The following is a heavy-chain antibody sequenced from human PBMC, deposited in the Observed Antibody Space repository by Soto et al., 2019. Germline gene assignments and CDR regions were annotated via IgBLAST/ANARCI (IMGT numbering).Heavy chain of an antibody. D-gene: IGHD2-2*01. Sequence: QITLKESGPTLVKPTQTLTLTCTFSGFSLTTSGVGVGWIRQPPGKALEWLALIYWDDDKRYIPSLKSRLTITKDTSKNQVVLTMANMDPMATATYYCARLLLYQGWFDPWGQGSLVTVSS. J-gene: IGHJ5*02. CDR2: IYWDDDK. CDR3: ARLLLYQGWFDP. CDR1: GFSLTTSGVG. V-gene: IGHV2-5*02.